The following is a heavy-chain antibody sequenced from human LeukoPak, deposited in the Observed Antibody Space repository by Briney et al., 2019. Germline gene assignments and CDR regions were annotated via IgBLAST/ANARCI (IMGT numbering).Heavy chain of an antibody. J-gene: IGHJ4*02. CDR2: ISWDGGST. CDR3: AKDTRNGYSYGYTLVY. V-gene: IGHV3-43D*03. CDR1: GFTFDDYA. D-gene: IGHD5-18*01. Sequence: GGSLRLSCAASGFTFDDYAMHWVRQAPGKGLEWVSLISWDGGSTYYADSVKGRLTISRDNSKNSLYLQMNSLRAEDTALYYCAKDTRNGYSYGYTLVYWGQGTLVTVSS.